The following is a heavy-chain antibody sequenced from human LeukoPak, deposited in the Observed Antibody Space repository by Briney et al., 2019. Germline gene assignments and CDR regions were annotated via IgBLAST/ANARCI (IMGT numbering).Heavy chain of an antibody. J-gene: IGHJ4*02. Sequence: SETLSLTCTISGGSTNTYYWSWIRQPPGKGLEWIGYIYYIGSTNYSPSLKSRATISVDTSKNQFSLKLSSVTAADTAVYYCASKSSDHGELRFDYWGQGALVTVSS. D-gene: IGHD4-17*01. V-gene: IGHV4-59*01. CDR2: IYYIGST. CDR1: GGSTNTYY. CDR3: ASKSSDHGELRFDY.